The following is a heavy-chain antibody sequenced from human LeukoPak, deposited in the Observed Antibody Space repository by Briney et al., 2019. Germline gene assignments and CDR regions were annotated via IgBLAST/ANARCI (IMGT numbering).Heavy chain of an antibody. CDR2: IYYSGST. D-gene: IGHD3-9*01. V-gene: IGHV4-59*12. Sequence: SETLSLTCTVSGGSISSDYWSWIRKPPGKGLEWVGYIYYSGSTNYNPSLKSRVTISVDTSKNQFSLKLSSVTAADTAVYYCARDDVIDILTGYRGFGIWGQGTMVTVSS. J-gene: IGHJ3*02. CDR1: GGSISSDY. CDR3: ARDDVIDILTGYRGFGI.